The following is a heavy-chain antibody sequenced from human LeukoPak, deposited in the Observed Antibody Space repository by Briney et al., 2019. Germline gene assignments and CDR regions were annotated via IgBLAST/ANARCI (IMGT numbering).Heavy chain of an antibody. CDR3: ARGFGSSWHDVY. V-gene: IGHV4-31*03. J-gene: IGHJ4*02. Sequence: PLTLPCTVPGGSISSGGYYWSWIRQHPAKGLEWIWYIYYSGSTYYNPSLKSRVTISVDTSKNLFSLKLSSGTAADTAVYYGARGFGSSWHDVYWGQGSLVTVSS. CDR1: GGSISSGGYY. D-gene: IGHD6-13*01. CDR2: IYYSGST.